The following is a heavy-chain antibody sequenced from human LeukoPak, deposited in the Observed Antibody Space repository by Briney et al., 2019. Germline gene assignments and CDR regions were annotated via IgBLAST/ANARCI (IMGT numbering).Heavy chain of an antibody. D-gene: IGHD6-19*01. Sequence: PSETLSLTCTVSGGSISSYYWNWIRQPAGKGLEWIGRIYTSETTNYNPSLKSRVTMSLDTSKNQFSLNLSSVTAADTAVYYCARECGSGWCPFDYWGQGALVTVSS. CDR3: ARECGSGWCPFDY. CDR1: GGSISSYY. V-gene: IGHV4-4*07. CDR2: IYTSETT. J-gene: IGHJ4*02.